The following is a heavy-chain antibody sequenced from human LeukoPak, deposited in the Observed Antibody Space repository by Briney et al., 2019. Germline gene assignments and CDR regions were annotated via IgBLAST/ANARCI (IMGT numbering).Heavy chain of an antibody. CDR1: GFTVSSTY. V-gene: IGHV3-66*01. J-gene: IGHJ3*01. D-gene: IGHD3-22*01. Sequence: GGSLRLSCAASGFTVSSTYMSWVRQAPGKGLEWVSVIYAGGTTLYADSVKGRFTISRDNSKNTLYLQMNSLRAEDTAVYYCARDSSGYYYAFDVWGQGTAVTVSS. CDR2: IYAGGTT. CDR3: ARDSSGYYYAFDV.